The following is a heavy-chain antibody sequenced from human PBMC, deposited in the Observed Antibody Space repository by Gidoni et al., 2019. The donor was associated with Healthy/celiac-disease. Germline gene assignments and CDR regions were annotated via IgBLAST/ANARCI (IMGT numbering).Heavy chain of an antibody. Sequence: LEWVAVISYDGSNKYYADSVKVRFTISRDNSKNTLYLQMNSLRAEDTAVYYCAKDSHNTYYYDSSGLLDYWGQGTLVTVSS. D-gene: IGHD3-22*01. J-gene: IGHJ4*02. CDR3: AKDSHNTYYYDSSGLLDY. V-gene: IGHV3-30*18. CDR2: ISYDGSNK.